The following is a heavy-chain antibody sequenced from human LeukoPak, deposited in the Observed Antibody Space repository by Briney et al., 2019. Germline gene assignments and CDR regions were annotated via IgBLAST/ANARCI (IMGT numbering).Heavy chain of an antibody. Sequence: SQTLSLTCAISGDSVSSNSVTWNWIRQSPSRGLEWLGRTYYRSTWYNDYAVSVSGRITVNPDTSKNQFSLRLNSVTPEDTAVYYCARRLTQYDCFDPWGQGILVTVSS. J-gene: IGHJ5*02. V-gene: IGHV6-1*01. D-gene: IGHD2-2*01. CDR3: ARRLTQYDCFDP. CDR1: GDSVSSNSVT. CDR2: TYYRSTWYN.